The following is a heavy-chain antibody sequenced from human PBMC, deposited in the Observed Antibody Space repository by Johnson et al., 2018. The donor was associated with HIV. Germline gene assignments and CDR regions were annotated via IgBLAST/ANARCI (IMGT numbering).Heavy chain of an antibody. J-gene: IGHJ3*02. CDR3: ASPATQQLVPVDAFDI. Sequence: QMLLVESGGSVIRPGGSLRLSCAASGFTFDDYGMSWVRQAPKKGLEWVAFIRYDGSNKYYADSVKGRFTISRDNSKNTLYLRMNSLRAEDTAVYYCASPATQQLVPVDAFDIWGQGTMVTVSS. CDR2: IRYDGSNK. CDR1: GFTFDDYG. D-gene: IGHD6-13*01. V-gene: IGHV3-30*02.